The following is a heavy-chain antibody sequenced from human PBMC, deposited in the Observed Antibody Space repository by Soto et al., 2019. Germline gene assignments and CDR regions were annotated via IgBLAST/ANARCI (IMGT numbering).Heavy chain of an antibody. V-gene: IGHV4-59*01. Sequence: PSETLSLTCTVSGGSISSNYWSWIRQPPGKGLEWIGYIYYSGSTNYNPSLKSRVTISVDTSKNQFSLKLSSVTAADTAVYYCARIPDVWGQGTTVTVS. J-gene: IGHJ6*02. CDR1: GGSISSNY. CDR3: ARIPDV. CDR2: IYYSGST. D-gene: IGHD2-2*02.